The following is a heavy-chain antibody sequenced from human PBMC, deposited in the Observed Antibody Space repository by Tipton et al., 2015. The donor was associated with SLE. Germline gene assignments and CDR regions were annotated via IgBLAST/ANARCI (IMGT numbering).Heavy chain of an antibody. V-gene: IGHV4-61*10. Sequence: TLSLTCTVSGGSVSSGSYYWSWIRQPAGKGLEWIGYIYTSGSTNYNPSLKSRVTISVDTSKNQFSLKLSSVTAADTAVYYCARGVAVADAFDIWGQGTMVTVSS. CDR3: ARGVAVADAFDI. D-gene: IGHD6-19*01. CDR1: GGSVSSGSYY. CDR2: IYTSGST. J-gene: IGHJ3*02.